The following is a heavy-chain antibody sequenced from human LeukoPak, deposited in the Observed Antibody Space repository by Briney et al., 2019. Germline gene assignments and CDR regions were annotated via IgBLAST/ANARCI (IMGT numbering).Heavy chain of an antibody. V-gene: IGHV4-38-2*02. CDR3: ASSGSYYRYDY. D-gene: IGHD1-26*01. CDR1: GYSISSGYY. Sequence: PSETLSLTCTVSGYSISSGYYWGWIRQPPGKGLEWIGSGSTYYNPSLKSRVTISVDTSKNQFSLKLSSVTAADTAVYYCASSGSYYRYDYWGQGTLVTVSS. CDR2: SGST. J-gene: IGHJ4*02.